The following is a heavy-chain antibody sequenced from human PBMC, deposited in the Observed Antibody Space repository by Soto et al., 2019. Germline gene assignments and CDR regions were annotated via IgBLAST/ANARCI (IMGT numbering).Heavy chain of an antibody. CDR2: ISTYNGDT. J-gene: IGHJ6*02. Sequence: QVQLWQSGAEVKKPGASVKVSCKASGYTFTRSGISWVRQAPGQGLEWMGWISTYNGDTNYAQTFHGRVTMTKDTSTSTIYMELRSLRYDDSAVYYCARGGGAPYYYYGIDVWGQGTPVTVSS. D-gene: IGHD3-10*01. CDR3: ARGGGAPYYYYGIDV. CDR1: GYTFTRSG. V-gene: IGHV1-18*01.